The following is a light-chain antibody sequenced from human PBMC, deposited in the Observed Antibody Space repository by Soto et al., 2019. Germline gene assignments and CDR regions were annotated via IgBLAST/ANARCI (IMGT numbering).Light chain of an antibody. CDR1: EIINSGY. V-gene: IGKV3-20*01. Sequence: ENLLTQSPATLSLSAGERATLFCRASEIINSGYLAWYQQQPGRAPRLLNYGASKRATGIPDRFSGSESGTDFTLTINSLEPEDSAVYYCQQYGSSPPFGQGTRLDIK. J-gene: IGKJ5*01. CDR2: GAS. CDR3: QQYGSSPP.